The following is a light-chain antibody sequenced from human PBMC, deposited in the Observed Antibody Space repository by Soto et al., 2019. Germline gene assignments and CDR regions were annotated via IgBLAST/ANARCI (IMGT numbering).Light chain of an antibody. CDR1: SSDVGGYNY. Sequence: QSVLTQPASVSGSPGQSITISCTGTSSDVGGYNYVSWYQHHPGKAPKLIIYEVSNRPSGVSIRFSGSKSGNTASLTISGLQADDEADYYCSSSTSSPIYVFGTGTKVTVL. CDR2: EVS. J-gene: IGLJ1*01. V-gene: IGLV2-14*01. CDR3: SSSTSSPIYV.